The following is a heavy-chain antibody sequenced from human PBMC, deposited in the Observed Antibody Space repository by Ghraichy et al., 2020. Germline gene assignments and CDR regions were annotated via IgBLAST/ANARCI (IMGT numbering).Heavy chain of an antibody. CDR3: AREGHGDDNYYYYMDV. D-gene: IGHD4-17*01. J-gene: IGHJ6*03. CDR2: MDDSGST. V-gene: IGHV4-59*01. CDR1: GGSISPYF. Sequence: SETLSLTCTVSGGSISPYFWSWIRQPPGKGLEWIAYMDDSGSTNYSPSLKSRLTISLDTSKNQFSLRLSSVTAADTAVYYCAREGHGDDNYYYYMDVWGKGTTVIVSS.